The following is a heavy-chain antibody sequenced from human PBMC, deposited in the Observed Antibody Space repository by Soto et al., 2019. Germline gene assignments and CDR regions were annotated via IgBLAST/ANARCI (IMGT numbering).Heavy chain of an antibody. CDR3: ARTGDDNWYFDL. CDR1: GYTFTGYY. J-gene: IGHJ2*01. D-gene: IGHD7-27*01. CDR2: INPNSGGT. V-gene: IGHV1-2*04. Sequence: ASVKVSCKASGYTFTGYYMHWVRQATGQGLEWMGWINPNSGGTNYAQKFQGWVTMTRDTSISTAYMELSRLRSDDTAVYYCARTGDDNWYFDLWGRGPLVTVSS.